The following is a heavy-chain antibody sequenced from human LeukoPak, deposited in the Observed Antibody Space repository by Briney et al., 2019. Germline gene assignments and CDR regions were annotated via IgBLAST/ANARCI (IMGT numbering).Heavy chain of an antibody. CDR2: VYPGDSDT. Sequence: GESLKISCKGSGYTFTSYWIGWVRQMPGKGLEWMGIVYPGDSDTRYSPSFQGQVTISADKPINTAYLQWSSLKASDTAMYYCARGYPHLWGNAFDIWGQGTMVTVSS. V-gene: IGHV5-51*04. CDR1: GYTFTSYW. D-gene: IGHD3-16*01. CDR3: ARGYPHLWGNAFDI. J-gene: IGHJ3*02.